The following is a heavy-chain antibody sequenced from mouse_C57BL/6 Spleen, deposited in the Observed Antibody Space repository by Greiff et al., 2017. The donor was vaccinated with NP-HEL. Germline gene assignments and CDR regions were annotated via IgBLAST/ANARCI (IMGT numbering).Heavy chain of an antibody. D-gene: IGHD2-4*01. Sequence: VQLQQSGPELVKPGASVKIPCKASGYTFTDYNMDWVKQSHGKSLEWIGDINPNNGGTNYNQKFKGKATLTVDKSSSTAYMELRSLTSEDTAVYYCAREGGLREFDYWGKGTTLTVAS. J-gene: IGHJ2*01. CDR1: GYTFTDYN. V-gene: IGHV1-18*01. CDR2: INPNNGGT. CDR3: AREGGLREFDY.